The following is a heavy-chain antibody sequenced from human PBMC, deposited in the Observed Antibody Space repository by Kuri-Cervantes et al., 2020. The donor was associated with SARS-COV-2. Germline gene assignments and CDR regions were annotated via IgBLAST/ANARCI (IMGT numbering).Heavy chain of an antibody. V-gene: IGHV3-30*01. CDR2: ISYDGSNK. D-gene: IGHD4/OR15-4a*01. Sequence: GESLKISCAASGFTFSNYAIHWVRQAPGKGLEWVAVISYDGSNKYYADSVKGRFTISRDNSKNTLYLQMNSLRAEDTAVYYCARDGAPGAFDIWGQGTMVTVSS. CDR3: ARDGAPGAFDI. CDR1: GFTFSNYA. J-gene: IGHJ3*02.